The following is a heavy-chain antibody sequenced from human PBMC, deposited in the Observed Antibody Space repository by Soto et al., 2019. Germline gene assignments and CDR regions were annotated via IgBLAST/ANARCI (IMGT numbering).Heavy chain of an antibody. J-gene: IGHJ4*01. Sequence: EVQFVESGGGLVEPGGSLRLSCAASGFTFATAWINWVRQAPGKGLEWVGRIKSKIDGGTTDFAAPVKGRFAISRDDSRNMVYFQMDSLEIEDTAVYYCTTDSHFTMKLVRFDYWGLGTLVTVSS. CDR2: IKSKIDGGTT. D-gene: IGHD3-22*01. CDR3: TTDSHFTMKLVRFDY. V-gene: IGHV3-15*07. CDR1: GFTFATAW.